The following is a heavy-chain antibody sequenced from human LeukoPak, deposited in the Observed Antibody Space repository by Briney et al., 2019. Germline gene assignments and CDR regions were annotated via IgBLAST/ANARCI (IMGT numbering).Heavy chain of an antibody. CDR1: GGSISSSSYY. D-gene: IGHD6-6*01. CDR3: ARAPGYSSSSGGLDP. CDR2: IYYSGST. V-gene: IGHV4-39*07. J-gene: IGHJ5*02. Sequence: SETLSLTCTVSGGSISSSSYYWGWIRQPPGKGLEWIGSIYYSGSTYYNPSLKSRVTISVDTSKNQFSLKLSSVTAADTAVYYCARAPGYSSSSGGLDPWGQGTLVTVSS.